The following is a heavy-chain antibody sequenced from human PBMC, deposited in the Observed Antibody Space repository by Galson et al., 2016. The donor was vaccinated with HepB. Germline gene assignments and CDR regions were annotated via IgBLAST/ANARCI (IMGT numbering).Heavy chain of an antibody. J-gene: IGHJ5*02. CDR3: VRGALRFFDSCAS. CDR1: GYSFNTYW. V-gene: IGHV5-51*01. Sequence: QSGAEVKKPGESLKISCKASGYSFNTYWIGWVRQMPGKGLEWMGVIYPGDSDTRYSPSFQGQVTISCDKSINTAFLQWNSLKASDSAMYYCVRGALRFFDSCASWGQGTLVTVSA. CDR2: IYPGDSDT. D-gene: IGHD3-9*01.